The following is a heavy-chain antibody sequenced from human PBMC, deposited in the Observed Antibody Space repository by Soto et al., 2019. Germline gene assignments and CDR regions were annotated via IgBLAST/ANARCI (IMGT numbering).Heavy chain of an antibody. CDR2: ISSRSSTI. D-gene: IGHD3-16*01. CDR3: VRGGAFKIDY. J-gene: IGHJ4*02. V-gene: IGHV3-48*01. CDR1: GFTLSSYS. Sequence: EVQLVESGGRLVQPGGSLRLSCAASGFTLSSYSMNWARQAPGKGLEWVSYISSRSSTIYYADSVKRRFTISRDNAKNSLYLQMHSLRAADTAVYYCVRGGAFKIDYWGQGTLVTVSS.